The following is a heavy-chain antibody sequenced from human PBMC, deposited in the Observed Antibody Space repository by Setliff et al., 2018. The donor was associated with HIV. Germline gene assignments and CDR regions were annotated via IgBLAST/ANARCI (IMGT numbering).Heavy chain of an antibody. Sequence: PGGSLRLSCAASGFTFSSYAMSWVRQAPGKGLEWVSVVSGSGDNTFYADSVKGRFTISRDNSKNTLFLQMNSLRGDDTAVYYCASFQEDYWGQGTLVTVSS. CDR1: GFTFSSYA. CDR3: ASFQEDY. CDR2: VSGSGDNT. V-gene: IGHV3-23*01. J-gene: IGHJ4*02.